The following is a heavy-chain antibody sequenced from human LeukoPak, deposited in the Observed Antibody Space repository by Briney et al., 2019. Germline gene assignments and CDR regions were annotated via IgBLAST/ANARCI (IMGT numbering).Heavy chain of an antibody. CDR1: GFTFSSHS. D-gene: IGHD5-18*01. Sequence: GGSLTLSCAASGFTFSSHSMNWVRQSPGKGLEWVASISSASGFIYYADSVKGRFTISRDNAKNSLYLQMNSLRAEDTAVYYCARSATEDTAMVVDYWGQGTLVTVSS. CDR2: ISSASGFI. V-gene: IGHV3-21*01. CDR3: ARSATEDTAMVVDY. J-gene: IGHJ4*02.